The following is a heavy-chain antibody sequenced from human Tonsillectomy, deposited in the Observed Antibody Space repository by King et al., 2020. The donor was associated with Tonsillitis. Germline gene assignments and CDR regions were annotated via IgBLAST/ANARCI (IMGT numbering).Heavy chain of an antibody. CDR2: IGTDVDT. V-gene: IGHV3-13*01. CDR3: AREPKGYYYGMDV. J-gene: IGHJ6*02. CDR1: GFTFSSYD. Sequence: VQLVESGGGLVQPVGSLRLSCAASGFTFSSYDMHWVRQATGQGLEWVSRIGTDVDTYYPGSVKGRFTISRENAKNSLYLQMNSLRAGDTAVYYCAREPKGYYYGMDVWGQGTTVTVSS.